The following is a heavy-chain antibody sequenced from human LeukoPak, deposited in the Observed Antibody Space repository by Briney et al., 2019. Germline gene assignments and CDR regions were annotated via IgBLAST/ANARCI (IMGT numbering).Heavy chain of an antibody. CDR1: GYTFSSYT. Sequence: ASVKVSCKASGYTFSSYTVHWVRQAPGQSLEWMGWINADNANTKYSQKFQGRVTITRDTSASTAYMEVRSLRSEDTAVYYCARDICHSSSCSNFDYWGQGTLVTVSS. CDR2: INADNANT. J-gene: IGHJ4*02. CDR3: ARDICHSSSCSNFDY. D-gene: IGHD2-2*01. V-gene: IGHV1-3*01.